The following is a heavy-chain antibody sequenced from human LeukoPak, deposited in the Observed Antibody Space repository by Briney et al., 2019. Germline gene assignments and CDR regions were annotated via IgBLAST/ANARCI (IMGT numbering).Heavy chain of an antibody. Sequence: ASVKVSCKASGYTFTSYGISWVRRAPGQGLEWMGWISAYNGNTNYAQKLQGRVTMTTDTSTSTAYMELRSLRSDDTAVYYCARRSYDSSGYYYSFDPWGQGTLVTVSS. V-gene: IGHV1-18*01. CDR1: GYTFTSYG. D-gene: IGHD3-22*01. CDR3: ARRSYDSSGYYYSFDP. J-gene: IGHJ5*02. CDR2: ISAYNGNT.